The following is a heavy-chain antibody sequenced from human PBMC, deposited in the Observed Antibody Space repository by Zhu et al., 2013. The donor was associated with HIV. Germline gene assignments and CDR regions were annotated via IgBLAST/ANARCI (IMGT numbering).Heavy chain of an antibody. V-gene: IGHV1-69*06. CDR2: IIPIFGTA. J-gene: IGHJ6*02. CDR1: GGTFSSYA. D-gene: IGHD3-3*01. Sequence: QVQLVQSGAEVKKPGSSVKVSCKASGGTFSSYAISWVRQAPGQGLEWMGGIIPIFGTANYAQKFQGRVTITADKSTSTAYMELSSLRSEDTAVYYCASVILRFLEWSPYNPTGYYYYGMDVWGQGTTVTVSS. CDR3: ASVILRFLEWSPYNPTGYYYYGMDV.